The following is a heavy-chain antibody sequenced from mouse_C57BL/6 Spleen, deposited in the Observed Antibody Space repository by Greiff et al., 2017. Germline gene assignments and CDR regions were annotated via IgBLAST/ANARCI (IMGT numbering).Heavy chain of an antibody. V-gene: IGHV1-80*01. D-gene: IGHD2-2*01. J-gene: IGHJ4*01. CDR1: GYAFSSYW. CDR3: AREGSYYGYDGYYAMDY. Sequence: QVQLKQSGAELVKPGASVKISCKASGYAFSSYWMNWVKQRPGKGLEWIGQIYPGDGDTNYNGKFKGKATLTADKSSSTAYMQLSSLTSEDSAVYFCAREGSYYGYDGYYAMDYWGQGTSVTVSS. CDR2: IYPGDGDT.